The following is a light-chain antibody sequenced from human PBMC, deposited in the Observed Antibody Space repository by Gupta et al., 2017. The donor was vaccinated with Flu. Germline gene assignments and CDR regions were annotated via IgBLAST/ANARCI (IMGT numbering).Light chain of an antibody. CDR2: RNN. V-gene: IGLV1-47*01. J-gene: IGLJ3*02. CDR3: AMWDDSRSGWV. Sequence: QSALTPPPSASGPPAQWVTLSCSGGSANSDIDYIYWYQQLPGTAPKLLIYRNNQRPSGVPDRLSGSKSGTSASLAISGLRAEDEADYYCAMWDDSRSGWVFGGGTKLTVL. CDR1: SANSDIDY.